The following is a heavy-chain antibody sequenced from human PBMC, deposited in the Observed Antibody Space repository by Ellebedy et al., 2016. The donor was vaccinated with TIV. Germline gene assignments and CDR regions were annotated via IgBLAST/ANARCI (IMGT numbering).Heavy chain of an antibody. D-gene: IGHD3-10*01. Sequence: GSLRLXCAVYGGSFSGYYWSWIRQPPGKGLEWIGEINHSGSTNYNPSLKSRVTISVDTSKNQFSLKLSSVTAADTAVYYCARGPTYYYGSGSYSYWGQGTLVTVSS. CDR1: GGSFSGYY. CDR2: INHSGST. J-gene: IGHJ4*02. V-gene: IGHV4-34*01. CDR3: ARGPTYYYGSGSYSY.